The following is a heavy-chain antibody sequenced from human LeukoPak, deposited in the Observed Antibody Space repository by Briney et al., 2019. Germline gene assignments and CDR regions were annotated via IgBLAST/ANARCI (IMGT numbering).Heavy chain of an antibody. D-gene: IGHD6-13*01. V-gene: IGHV3-7*04. CDR3: ARDPGRSAAGTVGHFGY. CDR2: IKQDGSEK. CDR1: GFTFSSYW. J-gene: IGHJ4*02. Sequence: PGGSLRLSCAASGFTFSSYWMSWVRQAPGKGLEWVANIKQDGSEKYYVDSVKGRFTISRDNAKNSLSLQMNSLRAEDTAVYYCARDPGRSAAGTVGHFGYWGQGNLVTVSS.